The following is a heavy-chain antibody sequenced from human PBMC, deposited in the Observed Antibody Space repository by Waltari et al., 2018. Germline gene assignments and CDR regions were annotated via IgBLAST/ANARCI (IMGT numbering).Heavy chain of an antibody. CDR2: INYSGST. V-gene: IGHV4-59*01. CDR3: ARGGLGALFDY. Sequence: VQLVESGGGLVKPGGSLRLSCAASGFTFSSYSMNWVRQAPGKGLEWSGYINYSGSTNHHPSLKGRVTIAVDTAKNQFSLKRGSVPAADTAVYYCARGGLGALFDYWGQGTLVTVSS. D-gene: IGHD3-16*01. CDR1: GFTFSSYS. J-gene: IGHJ4*02.